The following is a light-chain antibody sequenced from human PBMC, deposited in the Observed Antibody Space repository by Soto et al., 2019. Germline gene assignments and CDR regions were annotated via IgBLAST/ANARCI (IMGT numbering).Light chain of an antibody. J-gene: IGKJ1*01. V-gene: IGKV3-11*01. CDR3: QQRSNWPPWT. CDR2: DAS. CDR1: QSVGTS. Sequence: EIVLTQSPATLSLSPGERATFSCKASQSVGTSLAWFQQKPGQAPRLLIYDASVRATGVPARLSGRGSGTEFTLTISRLQPEDIAMYYWQQRSNWPPWTFGRGTRVEI.